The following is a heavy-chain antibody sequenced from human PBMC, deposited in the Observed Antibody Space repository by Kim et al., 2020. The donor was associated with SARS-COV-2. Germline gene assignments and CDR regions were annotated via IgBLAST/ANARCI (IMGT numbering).Heavy chain of an antibody. D-gene: IGHD5-12*01. CDR1: GGTFSSYA. J-gene: IGHJ4*02. Sequence: SVKVSCKASGGTFSSYAISWVRQAPGQGLEWMGRINPSLGIANYAQKFQGRVTITADKSTSTAYMELSSLRSEDTAVYYCAILSRPDGYNDSWGQGTLVTVSS. CDR2: INPSLGIA. CDR3: AILSRPDGYNDS. V-gene: IGHV1-69*04.